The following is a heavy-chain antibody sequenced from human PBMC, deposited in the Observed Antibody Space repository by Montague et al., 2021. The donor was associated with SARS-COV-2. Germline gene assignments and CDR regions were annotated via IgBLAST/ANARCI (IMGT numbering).Heavy chain of an antibody. Sequence: SETLSLTCTVSGGSISSPDYYWGWIRRSPGKGLEWIGSISYTGRTYYNPSLRSRVSFSMDTSKNHFSLNLNSVTVADTAIYFCARPASGIGNAFDVWGQGTMVNVSS. CDR3: ARPASGIGNAFDV. CDR1: GGSISSPDYY. CDR2: ISYTGRT. D-gene: IGHD3-10*01. J-gene: IGHJ3*01. V-gene: IGHV4-39*02.